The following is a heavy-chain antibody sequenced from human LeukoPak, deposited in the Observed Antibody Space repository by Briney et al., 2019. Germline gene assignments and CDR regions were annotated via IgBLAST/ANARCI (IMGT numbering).Heavy chain of an antibody. D-gene: IGHD3-22*01. CDR3: ATDRERDPSVYYLV. CDR1: GFTFSDYA. J-gene: IGHJ4*02. CDR2: ISDDGSGT. V-gene: IGHV3-23*01. Sequence: GGSLRLSCAASGFTFSDYAMSWVRQAPGQGLEWVSTISDDGSGTYYADSVKGRLTIARDNSKNTLCLQINSLRAEGSAVYYCATDRERDPSVYYLVGGQGTLITVSS.